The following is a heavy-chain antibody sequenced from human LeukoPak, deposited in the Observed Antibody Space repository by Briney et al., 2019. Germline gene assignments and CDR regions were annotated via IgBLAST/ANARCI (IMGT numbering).Heavy chain of an antibody. Sequence: SETLSLTCTVSGGSISSYYWNWIRQPPGKGLEWIGSIYYSGSTYYNPSLKSRVTISVDTSKNQFSLKLSSVTAADTAVYYCARAGGSYRFDYWGQGTLVTVSS. V-gene: IGHV4-59*12. J-gene: IGHJ4*02. D-gene: IGHD1-26*01. CDR2: IYYSGST. CDR1: GGSISSYY. CDR3: ARAGGSYRFDY.